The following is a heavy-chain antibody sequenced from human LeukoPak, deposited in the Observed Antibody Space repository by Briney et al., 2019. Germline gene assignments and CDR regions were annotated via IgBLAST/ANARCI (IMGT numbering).Heavy chain of an antibody. CDR2: IYYSGST. Sequence: PSETLSLTCTVSGGSISSYYWSWIRQPPGKGLEWIGYIYYSGSTYYNPSLKSRVTISVDTSKNQFSLKLSSVTAADTAVYYCARGRSGGVVIYWFDPWGQGTLVTVSS. CDR1: GGSISSYY. J-gene: IGHJ5*02. D-gene: IGHD3-3*01. CDR3: ARGRSGGVVIYWFDP. V-gene: IGHV4-59*12.